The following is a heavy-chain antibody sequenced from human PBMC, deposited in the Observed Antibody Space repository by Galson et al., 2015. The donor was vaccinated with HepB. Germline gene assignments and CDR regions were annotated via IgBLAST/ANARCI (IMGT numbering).Heavy chain of an antibody. Sequence: SVKVSCKASGSTFTGYYMHWVRQAPGQGLEWMGWINPNSGGTNYAQKFQGRVTMTRDTSISTAYMELSRLRSDDTAVYYCARRGLYYYYYYGMDVWGQGTTVTVSS. J-gene: IGHJ6*02. CDR3: ARRGLYYYYYYGMDV. D-gene: IGHD3-10*01. CDR2: INPNSGGT. V-gene: IGHV1-2*02. CDR1: GSTFTGYY.